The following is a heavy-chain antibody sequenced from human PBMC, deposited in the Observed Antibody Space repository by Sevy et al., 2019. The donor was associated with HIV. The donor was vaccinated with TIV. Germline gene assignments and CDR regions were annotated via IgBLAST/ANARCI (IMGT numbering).Heavy chain of an antibody. V-gene: IGHV3-21*01. D-gene: IGHD6-6*01. J-gene: IGHJ3*02. CDR2: ISSSSSYI. Sequence: GGSLRLSCAASGFTFSSYSMSWVRQAPGKGLEWVSSISSSSSYIYYADSVKGRFTISRDNAKNSLYLQMNSLRAEDTAVYYCARERDSSSSEPDAFDIWGQGTMVTVSS. CDR3: ARERDSSSSEPDAFDI. CDR1: GFTFSSYS.